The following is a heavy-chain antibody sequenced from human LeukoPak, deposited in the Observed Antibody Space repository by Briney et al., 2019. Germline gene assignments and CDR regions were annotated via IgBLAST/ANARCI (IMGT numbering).Heavy chain of an antibody. CDR1: GFTFSRYA. V-gene: IGHV3-15*01. J-gene: IGHJ4*02. D-gene: IGHD3-10*01. CDR2: IKSKTDGGTT. Sequence: GRSLRLSCEASGFTFSRYAMHWVRQAPGKGLEWVGRIKSKTDGGTTDYAAPVKGRFSISRDDSKNMLYLQMNSLKTEDTAVYYCTNRGAIGHWGQGTLVTVSS. CDR3: TNRGAIGH.